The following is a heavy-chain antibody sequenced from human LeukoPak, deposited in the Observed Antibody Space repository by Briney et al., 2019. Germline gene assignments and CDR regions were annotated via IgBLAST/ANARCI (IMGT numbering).Heavy chain of an antibody. J-gene: IGHJ4*02. CDR2: ISPSSGFT. CDR1: GFAFSDHY. Sequence: PGGSLRLSCAASGFAFSDHYMTWIRRAPGKGLECVSYISPSSGFTNHADSVRGRFTISRDNAKNSLYLQMNTLRAEDTAVYYCARGSPPGDWGQGTLVTVSS. CDR3: ARGSPPGD. V-gene: IGHV3-11*05. D-gene: IGHD3-16*01.